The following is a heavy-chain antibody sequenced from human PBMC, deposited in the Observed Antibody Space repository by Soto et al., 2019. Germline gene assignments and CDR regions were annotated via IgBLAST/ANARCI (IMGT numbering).Heavy chain of an antibody. CDR2: IYHSGST. J-gene: IGHJ6*02. Sequence: SETLSLTCAVSGGSISSSNWWSWVRQPPGKGLEWIGEIYHSGSTNYNPSLKSRVTISVDKSKNQFSLKLSSVTAADTAVYYCARVFSGYDYLADYYYYYGMDVWGQGTTVTVSS. CDR1: GGSISSSNW. CDR3: ARVFSGYDYLADYYYYYGMDV. V-gene: IGHV4-4*02. D-gene: IGHD5-12*01.